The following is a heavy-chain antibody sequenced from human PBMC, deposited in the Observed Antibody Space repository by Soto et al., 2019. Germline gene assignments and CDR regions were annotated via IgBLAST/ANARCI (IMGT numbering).Heavy chain of an antibody. V-gene: IGHV3-33*01. CDR3: ARPTTPYYYYYMDV. CDR2: IWYDGSNK. J-gene: IGHJ6*03. Sequence: QVQLVESGGGVVQPGRSLRLSCAASGFTFSSYGMHWVRQAPGKRLEWVAVIWYDGSNKYYADFVKGRFTISRDNSKNTLYLQMNSLRADDTAVYYCARPTTPYYYYYMDVWGKGTTVTVSS. D-gene: IGHD4-4*01. CDR1: GFTFSSYG.